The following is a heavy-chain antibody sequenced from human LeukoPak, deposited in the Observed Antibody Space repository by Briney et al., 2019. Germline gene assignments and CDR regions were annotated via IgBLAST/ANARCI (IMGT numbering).Heavy chain of an antibody. J-gene: IGHJ6*03. V-gene: IGHV4-59*11. CDR3: ARVSGYCSSTSCYIGYYYYYMDV. Sequence: SETLSLTCTVSGGSISSHYWSWIRQPPGKGLEWIGYIYYSGSTNYNPSLESRVTISVDTSKNQFSLKLSSVTAADTAVYYCARVSGYCSSTSCYIGYYYYYMDVWGKGTTGTVSS. CDR2: IYYSGST. CDR1: GGSISSHY. D-gene: IGHD2-2*02.